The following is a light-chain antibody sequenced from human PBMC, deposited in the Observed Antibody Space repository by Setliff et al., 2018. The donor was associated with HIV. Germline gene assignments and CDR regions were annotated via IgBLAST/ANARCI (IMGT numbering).Light chain of an antibody. CDR1: SSDVGGYDY. J-gene: IGLJ1*01. CDR2: EVG. V-gene: IGLV2-14*01. CDR3: CSYTSSTTLV. Sequence: ALTQPASMSGSPGQSITISCTGTSSDVGGYDYVSWYQQHPGKVPKLMLYEVGNRPSGVSNRFSGSKSGNTASLTISGLQAEDEADYYCCSYTSSTTLVFGTGTKVTVL.